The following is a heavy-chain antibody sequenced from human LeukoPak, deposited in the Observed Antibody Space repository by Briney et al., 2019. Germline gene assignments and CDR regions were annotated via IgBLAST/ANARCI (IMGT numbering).Heavy chain of an antibody. Sequence: SETLSLTCTVSGGSVSSGSYYWTWIRPPPGKGLEWIGYISYSGGTNFNPSLKSRVTISVDTSKNQFSLNLSSVTAADTAVYYCARRGTGGRSFDIWGQGTMVTVSS. CDR1: GGSVSSGSYY. CDR2: ISYSGGT. D-gene: IGHD2-8*02. V-gene: IGHV4-61*01. J-gene: IGHJ3*02. CDR3: ARRGTGGRSFDI.